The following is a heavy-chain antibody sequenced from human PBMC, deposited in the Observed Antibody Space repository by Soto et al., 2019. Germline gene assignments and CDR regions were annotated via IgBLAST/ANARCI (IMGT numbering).Heavy chain of an antibody. CDR1: GFTFSSYE. Sequence: EVQLVESGGGLVQPGGSLRLSCAASGFTFSSYEMNWVRQAPGKGLEWVSYISSSGSTIYYADSVKGRFTISRDNAKNSLYLQMNSLRAEDTAVYYCARDPGDCSGGSCYSAYYYYYGMDVWGQGTTVTVSS. CDR2: ISSSGSTI. CDR3: ARDPGDCSGGSCYSAYYYYYGMDV. J-gene: IGHJ6*02. D-gene: IGHD2-15*01. V-gene: IGHV3-48*03.